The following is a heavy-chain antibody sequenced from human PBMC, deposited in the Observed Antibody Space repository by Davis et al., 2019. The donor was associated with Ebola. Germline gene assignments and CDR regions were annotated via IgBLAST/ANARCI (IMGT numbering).Heavy chain of an antibody. V-gene: IGHV1-18*01. CDR3: ARDRGGNYWYFDL. CDR1: GYTFTSYG. J-gene: IGHJ2*01. D-gene: IGHD1-26*01. Sequence: ASVKVSCKASGYTFTSYGISWVRQAPGQGLEWMGGIIPIFGTANYAQKLQGRVTMTTDTSTSTAYMELRSLRSDDTAVYYCARDRGGNYWYFDLWGRGTLVTVSS. CDR2: IIPIFGTA.